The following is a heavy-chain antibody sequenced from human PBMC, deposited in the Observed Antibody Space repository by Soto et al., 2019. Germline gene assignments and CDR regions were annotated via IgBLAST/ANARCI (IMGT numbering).Heavy chain of an antibody. D-gene: IGHD3-3*01. J-gene: IGHJ6*02. CDR3: ARDLKPLIDYDFWSGYSHLEKYYYYGMDV. CDR1: GYTFTSYY. Sequence: GASVKVSCKASGYTFTSYYMHWVRQAPGQGLEWMGIINPSGGSTSYAQKFQGRVTMTRDTSTSTVYMELSSLRSEDTAVYYCARDLKPLIDYDFWSGYSHLEKYYYYGMDVWG. CDR2: INPSGGST. V-gene: IGHV1-46*01.